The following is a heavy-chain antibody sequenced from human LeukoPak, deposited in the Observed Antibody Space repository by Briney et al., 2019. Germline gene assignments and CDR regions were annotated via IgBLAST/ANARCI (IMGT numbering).Heavy chain of an antibody. CDR2: ISGGGGST. CDR3: ARDTTYYDFWSGYYTGPGWFDP. Sequence: PGGSLRLSCAASGLTFRSYAMSWVRQAPGKGLEWVSAISGGGGSTNYADSVKGRFTISRDNSKNTLYLQMNSLRAEDTAVYYCARDTTYYDFWSGYYTGPGWFDPWGQGTLVTVSS. V-gene: IGHV3-23*01. D-gene: IGHD3-3*01. CDR1: GLTFRSYA. J-gene: IGHJ5*02.